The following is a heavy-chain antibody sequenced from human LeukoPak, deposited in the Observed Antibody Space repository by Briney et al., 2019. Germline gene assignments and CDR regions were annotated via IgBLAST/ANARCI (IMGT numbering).Heavy chain of an antibody. CDR3: ARGRGSSGWYDY. Sequence: ASVKVSCKASGYTFTSYDINWVRQATGQGLEWMGWMNPNSGNTGYAQKFQGRVTMTRNTSISTAYMELSSLRSEDTAVYYCARGRGSSGWYDYWGQGTLVTVSS. CDR2: MNPNSGNT. J-gene: IGHJ4*02. D-gene: IGHD6-19*01. V-gene: IGHV1-8*01. CDR1: GYTFTSYD.